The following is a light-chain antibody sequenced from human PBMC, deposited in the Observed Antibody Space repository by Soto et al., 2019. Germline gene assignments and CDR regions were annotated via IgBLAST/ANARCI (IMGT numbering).Light chain of an antibody. CDR2: AAY. CDR3: QQSYSTRIT. V-gene: IGKV1-39*01. J-gene: IGKJ5*01. CDR1: QSISSY. Sequence: DIQTTQSPSSLSASVGDRFTITFLASQSISSYLNWYQQIPGKAPKLLIYAAYSLQIGVTSRLSGSGAGTDFTLNISSLEPEDFATYYCQQSYSTRITFGQGTRLEI.